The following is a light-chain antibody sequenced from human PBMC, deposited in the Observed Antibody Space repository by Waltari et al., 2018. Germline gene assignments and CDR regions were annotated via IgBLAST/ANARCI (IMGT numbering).Light chain of an antibody. CDR1: QGISNY. J-gene: IGKJ1*01. CDR3: QQPYFSPRP. CDR2: AAS. Sequence: DIQLTQSPSFLSASVGDRVTITCRASQGISNYLAWYQQKPGKAPQVLIYAASTLRSGVPARFSGSGSGTEFTLTISSLQPAAFATYYCQQPYFSPRPFGQGTNVYVK. V-gene: IGKV1-9*01.